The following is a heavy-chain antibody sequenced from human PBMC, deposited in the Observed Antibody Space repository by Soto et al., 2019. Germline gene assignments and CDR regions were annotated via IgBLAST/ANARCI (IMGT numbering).Heavy chain of an antibody. CDR3: ARQSKFARYSSGWYNVY. CDR2: IDPSDSYT. Sequence: EVQLVQSGAEVKKPGESLRISCKGSGYSFTSYWISWVRQMPGKGLEWMGRIDPSDSYTNYSPSFQGHVTISADKSISTAHLQWSSLKASDTAMYYCARQSKFARYSSGWYNVYWGQGTLVTVSS. J-gene: IGHJ4*02. V-gene: IGHV5-10-1*03. CDR1: GYSFTSYW. D-gene: IGHD6-19*01.